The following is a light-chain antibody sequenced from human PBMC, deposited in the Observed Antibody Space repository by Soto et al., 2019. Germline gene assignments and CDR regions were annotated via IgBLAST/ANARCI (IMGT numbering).Light chain of an antibody. CDR2: GNS. Sequence: QSVLTQPPSVSGAPGQRVTISCTGSSSNIGAGYDVHWYQQLPGTAPKLLIYGNSIRPSGVPDRFSGSKSGTSASLAITGLQAEDEADYYCQSYDTSLSAVVFGGGTKVTVL. V-gene: IGLV1-40*01. CDR1: SSNIGAGYD. CDR3: QSYDTSLSAVV. J-gene: IGLJ2*01.